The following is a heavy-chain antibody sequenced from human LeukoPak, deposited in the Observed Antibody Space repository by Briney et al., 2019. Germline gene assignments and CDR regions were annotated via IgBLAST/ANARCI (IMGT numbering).Heavy chain of an antibody. V-gene: IGHV4-30-4*01. CDR2: IYYSGST. Sequence: SQTLSLTCTVSGGSISSGDYYWCWIRQPPGKGLEWIGYIYYSGSTYYNPSLKSRVTISVDTYKNQFSLKLSSVTAADTAVYYCARDQYYYDSSGDAFDMWGQGTMVTVSS. CDR1: GGSISSGDYY. J-gene: IGHJ3*02. D-gene: IGHD3-22*01. CDR3: ARDQYYYDSSGDAFDM.